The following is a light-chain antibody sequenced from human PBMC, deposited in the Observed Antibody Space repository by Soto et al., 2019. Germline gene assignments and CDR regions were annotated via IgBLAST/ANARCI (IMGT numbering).Light chain of an antibody. CDR2: NNN. Sequence: QSVLTQPPSASGTPGQRVTISCSGSRSNIGNNAVTWYQQFPGTAPKLLIYNNNHRPSGVPDRFSCSKSGTSASLAISGLQSEDEADYYCATWYDSRNARGVFGGGTKLTVL. CDR1: RSNIGNNA. V-gene: IGLV1-44*01. CDR3: ATWYDSRNARGV. J-gene: IGLJ3*02.